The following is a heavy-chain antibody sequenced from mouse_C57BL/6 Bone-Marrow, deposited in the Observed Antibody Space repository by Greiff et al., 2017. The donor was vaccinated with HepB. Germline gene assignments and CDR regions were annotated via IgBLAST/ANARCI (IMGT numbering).Heavy chain of an antibody. CDR1: GFTFSSYA. D-gene: IGHD2-4*01. Sequence: DVMLVESGGGLVKPGGSLKLSCAASGFTFSSYAMSWVRQTPEKRLEWVATISDGGSYTYYPDNVKGRFTISRDNAKNNLYLQMSHLTSEDTAMYYCASVYYEPYRAWFAYWGQGTLVTVSA. CDR2: ISDGGSYT. J-gene: IGHJ3*01. V-gene: IGHV5-4*03. CDR3: ASVYYEPYRAWFAY.